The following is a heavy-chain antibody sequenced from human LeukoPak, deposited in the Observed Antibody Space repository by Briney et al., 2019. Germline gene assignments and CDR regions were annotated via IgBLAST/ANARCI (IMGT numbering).Heavy chain of an antibody. CDR2: IVVGSGNT. CDR1: GFTFTSSA. CDR3: AAEYYDILTGPNYYMDV. V-gene: IGHV1-58*02. Sequence: GGSLRLSCAASGFTFTSSAMQWVRQARGQRLEWIGWIVVGSGNTNNAQKFHERVTITRDMSTSTAYMELSSLRSEDTAMYYCAAEYYDILTGPNYYMDVWGKGTTVTVSS. J-gene: IGHJ6*03. D-gene: IGHD3-9*01.